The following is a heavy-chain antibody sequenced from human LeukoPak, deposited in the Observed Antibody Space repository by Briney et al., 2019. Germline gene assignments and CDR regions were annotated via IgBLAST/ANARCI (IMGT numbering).Heavy chain of an antibody. CDR2: IYYSGST. Sequence: PSETLSLTCTVSGGSISSYYWSWIRQPPGKGLEWIGYIYYSGSTNYNPSLKSRVTISVDTSKNQFSLKLSSVTAADTAVYYCARGYSGSYTPYVAFDIWGQGTMVTVSS. D-gene: IGHD1-26*01. CDR1: GGSISSYY. CDR3: ARGYSGSYTPYVAFDI. V-gene: IGHV4-59*01. J-gene: IGHJ3*02.